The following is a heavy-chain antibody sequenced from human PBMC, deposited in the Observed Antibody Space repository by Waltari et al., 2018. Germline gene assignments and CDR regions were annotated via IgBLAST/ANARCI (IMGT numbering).Heavy chain of an antibody. CDR3: ATSIVGETGRDAFDI. D-gene: IGHD1-26*01. CDR1: GGTFSTYA. V-gene: IGHV1-69*01. J-gene: IGHJ3*02. CDR2: LNPILGTA. Sequence: QLQLVQSGAEVKKPGSSVKVPCKASGGTFSTYAFSWVPQAPGQGLGWMGGLNPILGTANYAHKFQGTVTITADESTSTGYMGLSSLRSEDTAVYYCATSIVGETGRDAFDIWGQGTVVTVSS.